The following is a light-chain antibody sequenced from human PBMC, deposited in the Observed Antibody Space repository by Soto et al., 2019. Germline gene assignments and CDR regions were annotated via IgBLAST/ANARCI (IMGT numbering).Light chain of an antibody. V-gene: IGLV2-18*02. J-gene: IGLJ1*01. CDR3: SSYTSTSRYV. CDR2: EVT. Sequence: QSVLTQPPSVSGSPGQSVTISCTGTSSDVGKYDRVSWYQQPPGTAPKLIIYEVTNRPSGVPARFSGSKSGNTASLTISGLRAEDEADYYCSSYTSTSRYVFGAGTKVTVL. CDR1: SSDVGKYDR.